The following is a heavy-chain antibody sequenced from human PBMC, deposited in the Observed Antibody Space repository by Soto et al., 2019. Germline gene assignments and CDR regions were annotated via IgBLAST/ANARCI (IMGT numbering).Heavy chain of an antibody. CDR1: GWYFSDFF. V-gene: IGHV4-34*01. CDR2: INHSGTT. D-gene: IGHD5-12*01. CDR3: VATTMAYYYCMDV. Sequence: QVQLQQWGAGLLKPSETLAIPCAVYGWYFSDFFWSWIRQPPGKGLEWIGEINHSGTTNYNPSLKSRVTISLYTSTNHFSLNLTSVTAADTAVYYSVATTMAYYYCMDVWGQGTTVTVSS. J-gene: IGHJ6*02.